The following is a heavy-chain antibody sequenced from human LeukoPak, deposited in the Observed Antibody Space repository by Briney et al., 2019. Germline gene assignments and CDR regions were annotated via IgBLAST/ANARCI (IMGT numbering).Heavy chain of an antibody. CDR1: GGSFSGYY. D-gene: IGHD4-17*01. V-gene: IGHV4-34*01. CDR2: INHSGST. Sequence: SETLSLTCAVYGGSFSGYYWSWIRQPPGKGLEWIGEINHSGSTNYNPSLKSRVTISVDTSKNQFSLKLSSVTAADTAVYYCARGYGDYVNWGKGTLVTVSS. J-gene: IGHJ4*02. CDR3: ARGYGDYVN.